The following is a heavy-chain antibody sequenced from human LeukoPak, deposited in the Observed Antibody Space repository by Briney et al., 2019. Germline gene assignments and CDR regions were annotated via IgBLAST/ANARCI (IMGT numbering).Heavy chain of an antibody. J-gene: IGHJ4*02. CDR3: ARDCGGSCWDY. CDR2: IAHDGSVK. D-gene: IGHD2-15*01. Sequence: PGGSLRLSCAASTVIFRKYWMGWARQAPGKGLEWVANIAHDGSVKWYVDSVKGRFIISRDNAKNSLYLQMNSLRAEDTAVYYCARDCGGSCWDYWGQGTLVTVSS. CDR1: TVIFRKYW. V-gene: IGHV3-7*01.